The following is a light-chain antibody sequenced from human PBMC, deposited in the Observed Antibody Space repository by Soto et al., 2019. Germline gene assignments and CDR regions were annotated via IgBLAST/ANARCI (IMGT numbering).Light chain of an antibody. CDR1: QSVSSNY. J-gene: IGKJ5*01. CDR2: GAS. V-gene: IGKV3-20*01. Sequence: EIVLTQSPGTLSLSPGERATLSCRASQSVSSNYLAWYQQKPGQAPRLLIYGASSRATGIPDRFSGSGSGTDFTLTIRRLEPEDFAVYYCQQYNNWPLTFGQGTRLEI. CDR3: QQYNNWPLT.